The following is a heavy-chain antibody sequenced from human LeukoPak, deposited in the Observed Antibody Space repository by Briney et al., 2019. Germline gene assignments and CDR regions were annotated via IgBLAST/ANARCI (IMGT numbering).Heavy chain of an antibody. J-gene: IGHJ4*02. D-gene: IGHD6-13*01. CDR2: ISGSGGST. CDR1: GFTFSSYA. CDR3: AKDHNPGIAAAGPSFDY. Sequence: GGSLRLSCAASGFTFSSYAMSWVRQAPGKGLEWVSAISGSGGSTYYADSVKGRLTISRDNSKNTLYLQMNSLRAEDTAVYYCAKDHNPGIAAAGPSFDYWGQGTLVTVSS. V-gene: IGHV3-23*01.